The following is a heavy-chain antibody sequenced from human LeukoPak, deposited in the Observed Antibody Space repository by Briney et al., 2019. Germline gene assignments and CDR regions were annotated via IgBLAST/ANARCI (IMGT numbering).Heavy chain of an antibody. J-gene: IGHJ4*02. V-gene: IGHV4-39*07. D-gene: IGHD3-9*01. CDR1: GGSISSSNYY. Sequence: SSETLSLTCTVSGGSISSSNYYWGWIRQPPGKGLEWIGSIYHSGSTYYNPSLKSRVTISVDTSKNQFSLKLSSVTAADTAVYYCARVLTYYDILTGYYNPFDYWGQGTLVTVSS. CDR2: IYHSGST. CDR3: ARVLTYYDILTGYYNPFDY.